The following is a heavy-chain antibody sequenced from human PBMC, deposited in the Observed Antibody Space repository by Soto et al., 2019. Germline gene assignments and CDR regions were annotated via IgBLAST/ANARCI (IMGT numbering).Heavy chain of an antibody. J-gene: IGHJ6*02. Sequence: QLQLVQSGAEVKKPGSSVKVSCKSSGGSFSTYGLSWVRQAPGQGLEWMGGIIPIFASTTYAQKFEGRVTITADESKNTAYMELRSLRSEDTAIYYGARGREENFGVVLINYYGMDVWGQGTAVTVS. CDR2: IIPIFAST. D-gene: IGHD3-3*01. CDR3: ARGREENFGVVLINYYGMDV. V-gene: IGHV1-69*01. CDR1: GGSFSTYG.